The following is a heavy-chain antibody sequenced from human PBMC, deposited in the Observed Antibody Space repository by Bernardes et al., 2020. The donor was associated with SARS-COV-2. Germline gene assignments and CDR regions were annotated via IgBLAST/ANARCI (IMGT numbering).Heavy chain of an antibody. CDR1: GGSISSGGYY. D-gene: IGHD3-22*01. CDR3: ARTYITMIVVVGAFDI. CDR2: IYYSGST. Sequence: SETLSLTCTVSGGSISSGGYYWIWLLQHPGKGLEWIGYIYYSGSTYYNPSLKSRVTISVDTSKNQFSLKLSSVTAADTAVYYCARTYITMIVVVGAFDIWGQGTMVTVSS. V-gene: IGHV4-31*03. J-gene: IGHJ3*02.